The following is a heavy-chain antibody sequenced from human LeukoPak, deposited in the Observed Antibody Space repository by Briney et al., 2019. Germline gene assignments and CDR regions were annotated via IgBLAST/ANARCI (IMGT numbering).Heavy chain of an antibody. CDR2: ISSSSSTI. CDR1: GFTFSNAR. D-gene: IGHD4-17*01. J-gene: IGHJ5*02. V-gene: IGHV3-48*02. Sequence: GGSLRLSCAASGFTFSNARMNWVRQAPGKGLEWVSYISSSSSTIYYADSVKGRFTISRDNAKNSLYLQMNSLRDEDTAVYYCARDSDYGDYLWGQGTLVTVSS. CDR3: ARDSDYGDYL.